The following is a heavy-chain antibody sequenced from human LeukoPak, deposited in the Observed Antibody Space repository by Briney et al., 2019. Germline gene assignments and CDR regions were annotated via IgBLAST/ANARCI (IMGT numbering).Heavy chain of an antibody. J-gene: IGHJ4*02. V-gene: IGHV3-30*02. CDR1: GFTFSSYG. Sequence: GGSLRLSCAASGFTFSSYGMHWVRQAPGKGLEWVAFIRYDGSKKYYADSVKGRFTISRDNSKNTLYLEMNSLRAEDTAVYYCAKDIGSYYDYWGQGILVTVSS. CDR2: IRYDGSKK. CDR3: AKDIGSYYDY. D-gene: IGHD3-10*01.